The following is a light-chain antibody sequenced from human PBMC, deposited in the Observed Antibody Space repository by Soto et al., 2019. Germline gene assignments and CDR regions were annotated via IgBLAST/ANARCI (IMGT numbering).Light chain of an antibody. V-gene: IGKV1-39*01. J-gene: IGKJ3*01. CDR1: QSISNY. CDR3: QPSYSTPFT. Sequence: DIQMTQSPSSLSASVGDSVTITCRASQSISNYLNWYQQKPGKAPKLLVYAASSLQSGVPSRFSGSGSGTDFTLTTRSLQPESFATYYCQPSYSTPFTFVPGTKVDIK. CDR2: AAS.